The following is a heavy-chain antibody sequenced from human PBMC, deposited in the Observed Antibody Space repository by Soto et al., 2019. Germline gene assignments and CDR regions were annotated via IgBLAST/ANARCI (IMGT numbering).Heavy chain of an antibody. D-gene: IGHD3-10*01. CDR1: GYTFTSYG. V-gene: IGHV1-18*01. J-gene: IGHJ4*02. CDR2: ISAYNGNK. CDR3: AREYGSGSRFDY. Sequence: QVPLVQSGAEVKKPGASVKVSCKASGYTFTSYGISCVRQAAGQGLEWMGWISAYNGNKNYPQKVQGRVTMTTDTSTSTGYMEMRSLRSDDTAVYYCAREYGSGSRFDYWGQGTLVTVSS.